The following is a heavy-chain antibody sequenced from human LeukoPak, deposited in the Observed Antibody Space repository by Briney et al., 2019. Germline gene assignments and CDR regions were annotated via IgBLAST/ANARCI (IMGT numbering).Heavy chain of an antibody. CDR1: GGTFTNYA. CDR2: ISAYNGNT. D-gene: IGHD6-13*01. V-gene: IGHV1-18*01. CDR3: ARVIAAAGNWFDP. Sequence: ASVKVSCKSSGGTFTNYAISWVRQAPGQGLEWMGWISAYNGNTNYAQKLQGRVTMTTDTSTSTAYMELRSLRSDDTAVYYCARVIAAAGNWFDPWGQGTLVTVSS. J-gene: IGHJ5*02.